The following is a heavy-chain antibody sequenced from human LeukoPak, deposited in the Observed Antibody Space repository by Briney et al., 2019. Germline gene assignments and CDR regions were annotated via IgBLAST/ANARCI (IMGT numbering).Heavy chain of an antibody. CDR3: ARSEEGGLLHFDY. V-gene: IGHV4-34*01. CDR1: GGSFSGYY. Sequence: PSETLSLTCAVYGGSFSGYYWSWIRQPPGKGLEWIGEINHSGSTNYNPSLKSRVTISVDTSKNQFSLKLSSVTAADTAVYYCARSEEGGLLHFDYWGQGTLVTVSS. J-gene: IGHJ4*02. D-gene: IGHD2-15*01. CDR2: INHSGST.